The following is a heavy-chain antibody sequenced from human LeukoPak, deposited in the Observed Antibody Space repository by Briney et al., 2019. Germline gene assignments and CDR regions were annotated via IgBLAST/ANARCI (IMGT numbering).Heavy chain of an antibody. CDR3: ARDLWDFWSGFDY. V-gene: IGHV3-48*03. Sequence: GGSPRLSCAASGFTFSSYEMTWVRQAPGKGLEWVSYISSSGSTIYYADSVKGRVTISRDNAKNSLYLQMNSLRAEDTAVYYCARDLWDFWSGFDYWGQGTLVTVSS. CDR1: GFTFSSYE. CDR2: ISSSGSTI. J-gene: IGHJ4*02. D-gene: IGHD3-3*01.